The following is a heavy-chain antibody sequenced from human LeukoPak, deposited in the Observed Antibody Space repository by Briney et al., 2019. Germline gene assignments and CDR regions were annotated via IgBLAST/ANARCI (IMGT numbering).Heavy chain of an antibody. CDR1: GFSFNNYA. J-gene: IGHJ4*02. CDR2: VSPAYGRT. Sequence: GGSLRLSCSASGFSFNNYAMSWIRQAPGKGLTWVSLVSPAYGRTYYADSVKGRFTISRDNSNNMLSLYMSSLRADDTAVYYCARELYEAAAAYDYWGQGTLVTVSS. CDR3: ARELYEAAAAYDY. D-gene: IGHD6-13*01. V-gene: IGHV3-23*01.